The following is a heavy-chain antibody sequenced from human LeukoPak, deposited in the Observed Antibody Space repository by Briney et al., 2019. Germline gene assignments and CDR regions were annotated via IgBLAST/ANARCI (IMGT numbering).Heavy chain of an antibody. CDR3: TRGYNTASLD. J-gene: IGHJ4*02. CDR1: GFTFSRNW. CDR2: INTDGSTT. Sequence: GGSLRLSCVASGFTFSRNWLHWVRQVPGKGLVWVSRINTDGSTTNYADSVKGRFTISRDNTKNTLYLQMNSLTAEDSAVYFCTRGYNTASLDWGQGTRITVAS. D-gene: IGHD5-18*01. V-gene: IGHV3-74*01.